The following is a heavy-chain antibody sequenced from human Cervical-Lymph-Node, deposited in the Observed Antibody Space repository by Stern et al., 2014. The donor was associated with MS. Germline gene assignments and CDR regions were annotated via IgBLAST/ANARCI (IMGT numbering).Heavy chain of an antibody. V-gene: IGHV5-51*01. Sequence: VQLVESGAEVKKPGESLKISCKTSGYSFSNFWIGWVRQMPGKGLEWMGIIYPGDSDTTYSPSFQGQVTISADESISTAYLQWRSLKASDTAMHYCVRRRDSGGYDTFDIWGQGTMLIVS. D-gene: IGHD3-22*01. CDR1: GYSFSNFW. CDR3: VRRRDSGGYDTFDI. CDR2: IYPGDSDT. J-gene: IGHJ3*02.